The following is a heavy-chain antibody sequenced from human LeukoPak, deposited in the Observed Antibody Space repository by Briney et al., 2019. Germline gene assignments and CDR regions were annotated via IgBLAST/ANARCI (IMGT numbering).Heavy chain of an antibody. CDR2: IYTSGAT. Sequence: SESLSLTCTVSGGSISSYYWSWIRQPPGKGLECIGYIYTSGATNYNPSLKSRVPLSVDTSKNQFSLKLSSVTAADTAVYYCARHGGPYSSSWYYFDYWDQGTLVTVSS. V-gene: IGHV4-4*09. CDR3: ARHGGPYSSSWYYFDY. CDR1: GGSISSYY. J-gene: IGHJ4*02. D-gene: IGHD6-13*01.